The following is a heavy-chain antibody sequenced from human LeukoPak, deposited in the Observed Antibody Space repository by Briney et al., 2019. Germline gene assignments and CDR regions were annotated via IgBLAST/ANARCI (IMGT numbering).Heavy chain of an antibody. CDR2: INHSGSA. CDR1: GGSFSDYY. D-gene: IGHD3-3*01. V-gene: IGHV4-34*01. CDR3: ARGDYDFWSGYPYYFDY. J-gene: IGHJ4*02. Sequence: PSETLSLTCAVYGGSFSDYYWGWIRQPPGKGLEWIGEINHSGSANYNPSLKSRVTISVGTSKNQFSLKRTSVTAADTAVYYCARGDYDFWSGYPYYFDYWGQGTLVTVSS.